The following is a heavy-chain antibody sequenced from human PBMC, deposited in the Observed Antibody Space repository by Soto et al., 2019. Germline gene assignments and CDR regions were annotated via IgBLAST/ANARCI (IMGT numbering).Heavy chain of an antibody. Sequence: GASVKVSCKASGSTFTSSAVQWVRQARGQRLEWIGWIVVGSGNTNYAQKFQERVTITRDMSTSTAYMELSSLRSEDTAVYYCAALGYSSGWTLPGAYYYYYGMDVWGQGTTVTVSS. CDR2: IVVGSGNT. CDR3: AALGYSSGWTLPGAYYYYYGMDV. CDR1: GSTFTSSA. D-gene: IGHD6-19*01. V-gene: IGHV1-58*01. J-gene: IGHJ6*02.